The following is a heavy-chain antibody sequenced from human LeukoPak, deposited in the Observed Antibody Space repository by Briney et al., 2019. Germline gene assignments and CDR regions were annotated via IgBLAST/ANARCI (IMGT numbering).Heavy chain of an antibody. Sequence: ASVKVSCKASGYTFTGYYMHWVRQAPGQGLEWMGWINPNSGGTNYVQKFQGRVTMTRDTSISTAYMELSRLRSDDTAVYYCASLGGATDFDYWGQGTLVTVSS. D-gene: IGHD1-26*01. V-gene: IGHV1-2*02. CDR1: GYTFTGYY. CDR2: INPNSGGT. CDR3: ASLGGATDFDY. J-gene: IGHJ4*02.